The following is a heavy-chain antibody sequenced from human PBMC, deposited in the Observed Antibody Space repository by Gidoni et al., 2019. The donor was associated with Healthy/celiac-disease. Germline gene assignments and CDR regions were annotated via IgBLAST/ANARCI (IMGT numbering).Heavy chain of an antibody. CDR1: GGSISSSSYY. D-gene: IGHD5-18*01. CDR3: AYLRGYSYGMFDY. CDR2: IYYSGST. V-gene: IGHV4-39*07. Sequence: QLQLQESGPGLVKPSETLSLTCTVSGGSISSSSYYWGWIRQPPGKGLEWIESIYYSGSTYYNPSLKSRVTISVDTSKNQFSLKLSSVTAADTAVYYCAYLRGYSYGMFDYWGQGTLVTVSS. J-gene: IGHJ4*02.